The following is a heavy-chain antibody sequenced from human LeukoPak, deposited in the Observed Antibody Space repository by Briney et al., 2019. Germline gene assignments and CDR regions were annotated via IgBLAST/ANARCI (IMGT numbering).Heavy chain of an antibody. D-gene: IGHD3-10*01. J-gene: IGHJ5*02. CDR1: VGALSIYY. Sequence: PSETLSLTRTFSVGALSIYYWNGIRQPRGGGREGVGFCHYSGSTNYNPSLKSRLTISVDTSKNQFSLKLSSVTAADTSVYYCARGGASGSHLHWFDPWGQGTLVTVSS. CDR3: ARGGASGSHLHWFDP. V-gene: IGHV4-59*01. CDR2: CHYSGST.